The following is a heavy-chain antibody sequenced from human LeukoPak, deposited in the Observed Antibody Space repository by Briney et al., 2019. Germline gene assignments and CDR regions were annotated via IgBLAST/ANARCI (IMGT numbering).Heavy chain of an antibody. CDR2: ISWNSRAI. Sequence: PGGSLRLSCAASGFTFDDYAMHWVRQVPGKGLEWVSGISWNSRAIGYADSVRGRFTISRDNDINSVFLHMSSLRPEDMAFYFCARSLGMDGAVDNWGLGTLVTVSS. J-gene: IGHJ4*02. D-gene: IGHD5-12*01. V-gene: IGHV3-9*03. CDR3: ARSLGMDGAVDN. CDR1: GFTFDDYA.